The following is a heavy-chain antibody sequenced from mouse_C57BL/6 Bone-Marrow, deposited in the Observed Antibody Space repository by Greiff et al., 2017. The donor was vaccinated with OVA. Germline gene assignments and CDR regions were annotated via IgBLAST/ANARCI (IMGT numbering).Heavy chain of an antibody. D-gene: IGHD1-1*01. Sequence: EVQLQQSGAELVRPGASVKLSCTASGFNIKDDYMHWVKQRPEQGLEWIGWIDPENGDTEYASKFQGKATITADTSSNTAYLQLSSLTSEDTAVYYCTYITTVVALDAMDYWGQGTSVTVSS. CDR2: IDPENGDT. CDR3: TYITTVVALDAMDY. V-gene: IGHV14-4*01. J-gene: IGHJ4*01. CDR1: GFNIKDDY.